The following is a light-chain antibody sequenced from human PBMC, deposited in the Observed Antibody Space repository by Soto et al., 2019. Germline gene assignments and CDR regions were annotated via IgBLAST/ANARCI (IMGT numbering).Light chain of an antibody. J-gene: IGKJ5*01. CDR2: GAS. Sequence: ELVLTRSPATLSLSPRERATLSCSAIQSVSSSYLAWYQQKHGQAPRLLIYGASTRATGIPARFSGSGSGTEFTLTISSLQSEDFAVYYCQQYDNWPPITFGQGTRLEI. CDR3: QQYDNWPPIT. CDR1: QSVSSSY. V-gene: IGKV3-15*01.